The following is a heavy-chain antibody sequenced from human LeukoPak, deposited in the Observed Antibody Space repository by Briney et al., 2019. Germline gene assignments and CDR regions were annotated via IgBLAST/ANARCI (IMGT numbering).Heavy chain of an antibody. CDR1: GGSISSSSYY. CDR3: ARQGIPYDFWSGYYSY. J-gene: IGHJ4*02. CDR2: IYYSGST. V-gene: IGHV4-39*01. D-gene: IGHD3-3*01. Sequence: PSETLSLTCTVSGGSISSSSYYWGWIRQPPGKGLEWIGSIYYSGSTCYNPSLKSRVTISVDTSKNQFSLKLSSVTAADTAVYYCARQGIPYDFWSGYYSYWGQGTLVTVSS.